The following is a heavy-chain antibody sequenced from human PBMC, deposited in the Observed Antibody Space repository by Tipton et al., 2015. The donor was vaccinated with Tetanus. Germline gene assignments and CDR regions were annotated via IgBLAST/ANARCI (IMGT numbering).Heavy chain of an antibody. Sequence: SLRLSCAASGFTFSNYGMHWVRQAPGKGLEWVAVMSKDGGFKHYVDSAKGRFTISRDNAKNTLYLQMNSLRAEDTAVYYCSRDPNVDVVVVEPYDAFDIWGQGTMVTVSS. CDR2: MSKDGGFK. J-gene: IGHJ3*02. CDR1: GFTFSNYG. D-gene: IGHD2-15*01. CDR3: SRDPNVDVVVVEPYDAFDI. V-gene: IGHV3-30*03.